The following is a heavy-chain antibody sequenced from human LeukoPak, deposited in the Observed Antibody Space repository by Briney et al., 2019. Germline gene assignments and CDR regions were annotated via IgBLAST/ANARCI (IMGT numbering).Heavy chain of an antibody. J-gene: IGHJ4*02. CDR1: GGSISSYY. CDR2: IYYSGST. V-gene: IGHV4-59*01. D-gene: IGHD2-21*02. Sequence: SETLSLTCTVSGGSISSYYWSWIRQPPGKGLEWIGYIYYSGSTNYIPSLKSRVTISVDTSKNQFSLKLSSVTAADTAVYYCARLYCGGDCFAGYFDYWGQGTLVTVSS. CDR3: ARLYCGGDCFAGYFDY.